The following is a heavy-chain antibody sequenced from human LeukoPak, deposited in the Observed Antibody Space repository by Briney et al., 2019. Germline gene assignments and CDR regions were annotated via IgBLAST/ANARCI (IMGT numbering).Heavy chain of an antibody. Sequence: GASVTVSFKASGYTFTSYGISWVRQAPGQGLEWMGWISAYNGNTNYAQKLQGRVTMTTDTSTSTAYMELRSLRSDDTAVYYCARVPYYYGSGSYYNEPNWFDPWGQGTLVTVSS. J-gene: IGHJ5*02. D-gene: IGHD3-10*01. V-gene: IGHV1-18*01. CDR1: GYTFTSYG. CDR2: ISAYNGNT. CDR3: ARVPYYYGSGSYYNEPNWFDP.